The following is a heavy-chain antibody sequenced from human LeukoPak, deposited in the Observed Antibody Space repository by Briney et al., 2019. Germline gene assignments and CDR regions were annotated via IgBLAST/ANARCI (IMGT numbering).Heavy chain of an antibody. Sequence: SETLSLTCAVYGGSFSGYYWSWIRQPPGKGLEWIGEINHSGSTNYNPSLKSRVTISVDTSKNQFSLKLSSVTAADTAVYYCARHLTNIVVVTATIGSYHYFDYWGQGTLVTVSS. CDR3: ARHLTNIVVVTATIGSYHYFDY. D-gene: IGHD2-21*02. CDR2: INHSGST. V-gene: IGHV4-34*01. J-gene: IGHJ4*02. CDR1: GGSFSGYY.